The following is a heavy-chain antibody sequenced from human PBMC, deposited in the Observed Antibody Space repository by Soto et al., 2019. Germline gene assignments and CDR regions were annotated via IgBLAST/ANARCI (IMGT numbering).Heavy chain of an antibody. CDR2: IKQDGSEN. J-gene: IGHJ6*04. CDR1: GFTSSNYW. Sequence: EVQVVESGGGLVQPGGSLRLSCVASGFTSSNYWMNWVRQAPGKGLEWVANIKQDGSENNYVDSVKGRFTISRDKAKNSLYLQMTCLRADDTAVEYCAGSTSSWGVWGKGTTVTVSS. D-gene: IGHD2-2*01. V-gene: IGHV3-7*01. CDR3: AGSTSSWGV.